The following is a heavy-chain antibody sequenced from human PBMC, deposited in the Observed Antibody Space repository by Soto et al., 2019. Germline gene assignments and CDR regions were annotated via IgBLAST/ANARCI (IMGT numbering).Heavy chain of an antibody. Sequence: DVQLVESGGGLVQPGRSLRLSCAASGFTFDDYAMHWVRQAPGKGLEWVSGISWNSGSIGYADSVKGRFTISRDNAKNSLYLQMNSLRAEDTALYYCAKDWRVAASGGYMDVWGKGTTVTVSS. D-gene: IGHD2-15*01. CDR1: GFTFDDYA. CDR2: ISWNSGSI. J-gene: IGHJ6*03. CDR3: AKDWRVAASGGYMDV. V-gene: IGHV3-9*01.